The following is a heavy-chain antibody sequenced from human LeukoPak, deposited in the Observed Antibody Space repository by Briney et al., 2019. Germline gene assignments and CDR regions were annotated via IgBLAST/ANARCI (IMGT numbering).Heavy chain of an antibody. Sequence: GGSLRLSCAASGFTLTNYAMSWVRPASGKGLEWEAVIRYDGSNKYYADSVKGRFTISRDNSKNTLYLQMNSLRAEDTAVYYCARDREQWLVRGGFDYWGQGTLVTVSS. CDR1: GFTLTNYA. J-gene: IGHJ4*02. CDR2: IRYDGSNK. D-gene: IGHD6-19*01. V-gene: IGHV3-33*08. CDR3: ARDREQWLVRGGFDY.